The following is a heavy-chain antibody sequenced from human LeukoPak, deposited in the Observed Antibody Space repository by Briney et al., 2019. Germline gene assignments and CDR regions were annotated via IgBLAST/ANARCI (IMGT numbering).Heavy chain of an antibody. J-gene: IGHJ4*02. V-gene: IGHV5-51*01. CDR3: ARLPPLWTTPTFDY. CDR1: GYSFTSYW. D-gene: IGHD5-18*01. Sequence: GQSLKISCTGSGYSFTSYWIGWVRQMPGQGLEWMGIIYPGDSDTRYSPSFQCQVTISADKSISTAYPQWSSLKASDTAMYYCARLPPLWTTPTFDYWGQGTLVTVSS. CDR2: IYPGDSDT.